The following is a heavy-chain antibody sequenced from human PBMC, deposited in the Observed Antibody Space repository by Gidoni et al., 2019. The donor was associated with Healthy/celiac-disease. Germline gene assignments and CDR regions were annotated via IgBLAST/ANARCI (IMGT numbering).Heavy chain of an antibody. V-gene: IGHV3-49*03. Sequence: EVQLVESGGGLVQPGRSLRLSCTASGFTFGDYAMSWFRQAPGKGLEWVGFIRSKAYGGTTEYAASVKGRFTISRDDSKSIAYLQMNSLKTEDTAVYYCTPYCSSTSCDDAFDIWGQGTMVTVSS. CDR2: IRSKAYGGTT. D-gene: IGHD2-2*01. CDR1: GFTFGDYA. CDR3: TPYCSSTSCDDAFDI. J-gene: IGHJ3*02.